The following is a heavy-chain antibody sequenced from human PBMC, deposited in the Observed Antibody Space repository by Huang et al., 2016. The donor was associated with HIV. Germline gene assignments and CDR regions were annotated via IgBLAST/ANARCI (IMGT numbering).Heavy chain of an antibody. CDR3: ARTVDYYDSSGKDWYFDL. J-gene: IGHJ2*01. CDR1: GYTFTGYY. CDR2: INPNSGGT. Sequence: QVQLVQSGAEVKKPGASVKVSCKASGYTFTGYYMHWVRQAPGQGLEWRVWINPNSGGTNYAQKFQGRVTMTRDTSISTAYMELSRLRSDDTAVYYCARTVDYYDSSGKDWYFDLWGRGTLVTVSS. V-gene: IGHV1-2*02. D-gene: IGHD3-22*01.